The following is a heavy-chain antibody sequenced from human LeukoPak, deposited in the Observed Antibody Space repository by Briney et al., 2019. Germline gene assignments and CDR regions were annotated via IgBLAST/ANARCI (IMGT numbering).Heavy chain of an antibody. D-gene: IGHD6-19*01. CDR2: IYGSGST. J-gene: IGHJ4*02. V-gene: IGHV4-59*08. Sequence: SETLSLTCTVSGDSLSSHYWSWIRQPPGKGLEWIGYIYGSGSTHYDPSLRSRVTISEDTSENQFSLKLTSVTAADTAVYYCARNVGWYSHDSWGQGTLVTVSS. CDR3: ARNVGWYSHDS. CDR1: GDSLSSHY.